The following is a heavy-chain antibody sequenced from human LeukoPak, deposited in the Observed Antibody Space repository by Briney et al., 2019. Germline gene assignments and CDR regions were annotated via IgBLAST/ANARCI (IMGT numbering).Heavy chain of an antibody. J-gene: IGHJ5*02. V-gene: IGHV3-9*01. CDR2: ISWNSGSI. D-gene: IGHD2-15*01. CDR1: GFTFDDYA. Sequence: GGSLRLSCAASGFTFDDYAMHWVRQAPGKGLEWVSGISWNSGSIGYADSVKGRFTISRDNAKNSLYLQMNSLRAEDTALYYCAKGPCGTQPCSFDPWGQGTLVTVSS. CDR3: AKGPCGTQPCSFDP.